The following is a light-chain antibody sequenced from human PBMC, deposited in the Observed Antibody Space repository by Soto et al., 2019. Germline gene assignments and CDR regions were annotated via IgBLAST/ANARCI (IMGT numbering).Light chain of an antibody. J-gene: IGKJ2*01. V-gene: IGKV3-15*01. CDR3: QQYNIWPPLYT. Sequence: EIVLTQSPAILSASPGERATLSCRASQTVSDNLAWYQQKPGQSPRLIIYGASTRATDIPVRFSGSGSGTEFTLTISSLQSEDFAVYYCQQYNIWPPLYTFGQGTKL. CDR1: QTVSDN. CDR2: GAS.